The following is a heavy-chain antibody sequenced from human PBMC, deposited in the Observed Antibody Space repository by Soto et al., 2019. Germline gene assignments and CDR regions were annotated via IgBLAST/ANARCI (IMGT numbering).Heavy chain of an antibody. Sequence: QVQLVQSGAEVKKPGASVKVSCKASGYTFTSYDINWVRQATGQGLEWMGWMNPNSGITGYAQKFQGRVTMTRNTSISTAYMELSSLRSEDTAVYYCARGAGSRRYYYYGMDVWGQGTTVTVSS. J-gene: IGHJ6*02. CDR1: GYTFTSYD. D-gene: IGHD2-15*01. CDR2: MNPNSGIT. CDR3: ARGAGSRRYYYYGMDV. V-gene: IGHV1-8*01.